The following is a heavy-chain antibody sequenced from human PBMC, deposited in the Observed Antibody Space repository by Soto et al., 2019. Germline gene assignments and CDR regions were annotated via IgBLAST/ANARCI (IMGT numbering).Heavy chain of an antibody. D-gene: IGHD3-9*01. V-gene: IGHV1-69*02. CDR2: IIPILGIA. J-gene: IGHJ4*02. CDR3: ASTGLTGYYYAY. CDR1: GGTFSSYT. Sequence: QVQLVQSGAEVKKPGSSVKVSCKASGGTFSSYTISWVRQAPGQGLEWMGRIIPILGIANYAQKFQGRVTITADKSMSTAYMELSSLRSEDTAEYYCASTGLTGYYYAYWGQGTLVTVSS.